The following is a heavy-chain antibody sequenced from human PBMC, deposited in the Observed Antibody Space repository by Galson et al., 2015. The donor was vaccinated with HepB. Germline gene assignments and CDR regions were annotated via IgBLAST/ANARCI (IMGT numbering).Heavy chain of an antibody. CDR3: ARVYDYIWGSYQDAFDI. CDR2: INPNSGGT. V-gene: IGHV1-2*06. D-gene: IGHD3-16*02. CDR1: GYTFTGYY. J-gene: IGHJ3*02. Sequence: SVKVSCKASGYTFTGYYMHWVRQAPGQGLEWMGRINPNSGGTNYAQKFQGRVTMTRDTSISTAYMELSRLRSDDTAVYYCARVYDYIWGSYQDAFDIWGQGTMVTVSS.